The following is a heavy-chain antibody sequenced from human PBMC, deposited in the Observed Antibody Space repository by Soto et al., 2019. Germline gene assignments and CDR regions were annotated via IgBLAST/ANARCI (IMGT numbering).Heavy chain of an antibody. Sequence: EVQLVESGGGLVQPGRSLRLSCAASGFTFDDYAMHWVRQAPGKGLEWVSGISWNSGSIGYANSVKGRFTISRDNAKNSLYLQMNSLRAEDTASYYCAKDGHFDLSGHFDYWGQGTLVTVSS. CDR1: GFTFDDYA. V-gene: IGHV3-9*01. J-gene: IGHJ4*02. CDR3: AKDGHFDLSGHFDY. CDR2: ISWNSGSI. D-gene: IGHD3-9*01.